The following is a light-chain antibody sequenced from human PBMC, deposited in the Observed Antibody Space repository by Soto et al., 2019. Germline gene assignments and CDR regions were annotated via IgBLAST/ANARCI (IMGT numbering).Light chain of an antibody. CDR3: QHYNSYSEA. J-gene: IGKJ1*01. CDR1: QTISSW. V-gene: IGKV1-5*03. CDR2: KAS. Sequence: DIQMTQSPSTLSGSVGDRVTITCRASQTISSWLAWYQQKPGKAPNLLIYKASTLKSGVPSRFSGSGSGTEFTLTISSLQPDDFATYYCQHYNSYSEAFCQGTKVELK.